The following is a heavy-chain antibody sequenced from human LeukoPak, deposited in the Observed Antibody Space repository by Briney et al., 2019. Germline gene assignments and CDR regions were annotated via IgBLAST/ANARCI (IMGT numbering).Heavy chain of an antibody. V-gene: IGHV1-18*01. CDR1: GYTFTSYG. Sequence: ASVKVSCKASGYTFTSYGISWVRQAPGQGLEWMGWISAYNDNTNFAQKFQGRVTKTTDTATSTVYMELRSLGSDDTAVYYCARKPLWGATVGYYFDYWGQGTLVTVSS. CDR3: ARKPLWGATVGYYFDY. J-gene: IGHJ4*02. D-gene: IGHD3-16*01. CDR2: ISAYNDNT.